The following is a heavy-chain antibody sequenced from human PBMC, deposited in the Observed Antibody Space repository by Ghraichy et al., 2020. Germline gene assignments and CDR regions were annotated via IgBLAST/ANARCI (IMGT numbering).Heavy chain of an antibody. D-gene: IGHD6-13*01. Sequence: LSLTCAASGFTFSDYDMNWVRQAPGRGLEWVSYISRSSSHRYFADSVKGRFTISRDNAQNSLYLQMNSLIAEDTAVYYCARDDAATARSSGMDVWGQGTTVTVSS. CDR1: GFTFSDYD. J-gene: IGHJ6*02. CDR3: ARDDAATARSSGMDV. V-gene: IGHV3-21*01. CDR2: ISRSSSHR.